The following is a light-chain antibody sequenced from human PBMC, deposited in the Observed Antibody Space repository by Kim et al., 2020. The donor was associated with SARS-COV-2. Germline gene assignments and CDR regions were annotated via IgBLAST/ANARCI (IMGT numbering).Light chain of an antibody. CDR2: AAS. Sequence: ASVGDRVTITCRASQSINIYLNWYQQKPGKAPNLLFYAASSLQSGVPSRFSGSGSGTDFILTISSLQPEDFAIYYCQQSYSSPRTFGQGTKVDIK. V-gene: IGKV1-39*01. CDR3: QQSYSSPRT. J-gene: IGKJ1*01. CDR1: QSINIY.